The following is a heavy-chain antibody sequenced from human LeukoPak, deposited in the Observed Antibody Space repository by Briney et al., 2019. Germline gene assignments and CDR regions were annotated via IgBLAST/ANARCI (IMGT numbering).Heavy chain of an antibody. CDR2: ISGSGGST. Sequence: GGSLRLSCAASGFSFSSYGMHWVRQAPGKGLEWVSAISGSGGSTYYADSVKGRFTISRDNSKNTLYLQMNSLRAEDTAVYYCAKGFRGGGVTTLDYWGQGTLVTVSS. CDR1: GFSFSSYG. CDR3: AKGFRGGGVTTLDY. J-gene: IGHJ4*02. V-gene: IGHV3-23*01. D-gene: IGHD4-11*01.